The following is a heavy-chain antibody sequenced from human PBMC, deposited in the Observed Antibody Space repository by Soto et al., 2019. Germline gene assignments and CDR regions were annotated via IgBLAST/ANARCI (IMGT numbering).Heavy chain of an antibody. CDR1: GYTFINYG. J-gene: IGHJ6*02. Sequence: GASVKVSCKASGYTFINYGVSWVRQAPGQGLEWMGWISAYNGDKKYAQNVQGRVTLTTDTSTSTAYMEMRTLRSDDTAAYYCATDCPHIPAVGDVWGQGTTVPVSS. CDR3: ATDCPHIPAVGDV. V-gene: IGHV1-18*01. D-gene: IGHD6-13*01. CDR2: ISAYNGDK.